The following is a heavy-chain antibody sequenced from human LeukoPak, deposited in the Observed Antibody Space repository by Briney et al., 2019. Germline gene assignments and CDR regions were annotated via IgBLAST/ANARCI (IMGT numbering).Heavy chain of an antibody. CDR3: AKDDGGSPPDAFDI. CDR1: GFTFSSYA. V-gene: IGHV3-23*01. Sequence: GESLRLSCAASGFTFSSYAMSWVRQAPGKGLEWVSTISYSGGRTDYADSVKSRFAISRDSSKNTLYLQMNGLRGDDTAIYYCAKDDGGSPPDAFDIWGQGTLVSVSS. J-gene: IGHJ3*02. CDR2: ISYSGGRT. D-gene: IGHD1-26*01.